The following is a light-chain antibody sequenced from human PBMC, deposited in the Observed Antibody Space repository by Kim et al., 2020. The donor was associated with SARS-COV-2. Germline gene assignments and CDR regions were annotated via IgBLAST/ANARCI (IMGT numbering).Light chain of an antibody. J-gene: IGKJ4*01. CDR2: DAS. CDR1: QSVSRY. CDR3: QHRSNWPLT. V-gene: IGKV3-11*01. Sequence: LSPGERDTLSCRASQSVSRYLAWYQQKPGQAPRLLIYDASNRATGIPARFSGSGSGTDFTLTISSLEPEDFAVYYCQHRSNWPLTFGGGTKVDIK.